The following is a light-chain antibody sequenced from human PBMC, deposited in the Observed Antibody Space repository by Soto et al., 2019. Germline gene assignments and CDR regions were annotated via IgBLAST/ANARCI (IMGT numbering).Light chain of an antibody. Sequence: QSVLRQPPSVSGAPGQRVSISCTGSSSNIGAGYGVHWYQQLPGTAPKVLIYGDSNRPSGVPDRFSGSKSGTSASLAITGLQAEDDADYYCQSYDSSLSGSVFGGGTKLTVL. V-gene: IGLV1-40*01. CDR1: SSNIGAGYG. J-gene: IGLJ2*01. CDR2: GDS. CDR3: QSYDSSLSGSV.